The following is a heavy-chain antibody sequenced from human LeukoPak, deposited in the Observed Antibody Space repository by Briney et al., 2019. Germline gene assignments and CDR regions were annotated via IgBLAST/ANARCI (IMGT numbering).Heavy chain of an antibody. J-gene: IGHJ4*02. CDR1: GFTFSDYY. Sequence: GGSLRLSCAASGFTFSDYYMSWIRQAPGKGLEWVSYISSSGSTIYYADSVKGRFTISRDNAKNSLYLQMNSLRAEDTAVYYCARVGRITIFGVVRTWFDYWGQGTLVTVSS. D-gene: IGHD3-3*01. V-gene: IGHV3-11*04. CDR2: ISSSGSTI. CDR3: ARVGRITIFGVVRTWFDY.